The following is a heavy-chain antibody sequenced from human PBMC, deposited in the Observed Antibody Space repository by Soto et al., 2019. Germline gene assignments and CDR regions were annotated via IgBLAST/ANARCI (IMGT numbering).Heavy chain of an antibody. CDR1: GYSFTSYW. V-gene: IGHV5-51*01. CDR3: ARHSKCSSTSCYRGYYYYGMDV. Sequence: GESLKISCKGSGYSFTSYWISWVRQMPGKGLEWMGIIYPGDSDTRYSPSFQGQVTISADKSISTAYLQWSSLKASDTAMYYCARHSKCSSTSCYRGYYYYGMDVWGQGTTVTVSS. J-gene: IGHJ6*02. CDR2: IYPGDSDT. D-gene: IGHD2-2*02.